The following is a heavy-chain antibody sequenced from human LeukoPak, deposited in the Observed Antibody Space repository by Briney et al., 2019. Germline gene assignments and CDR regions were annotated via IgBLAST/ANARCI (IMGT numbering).Heavy chain of an antibody. V-gene: IGHV3-66*01. CDR2: IYSGGST. CDR1: GFTVSSNY. CDR3: ARGGPAAGRFDY. Sequence: GVSLRLSCAASGFTVSSNYMIWVRQAPGKGLEWVSVIYSGGSTYYADSVKGRFTISRDNSKNTLYLQMNSLRAEDTAVYYCARGGPAAGRFDYWGQGTLVTVSS. D-gene: IGHD6-13*01. J-gene: IGHJ4*02.